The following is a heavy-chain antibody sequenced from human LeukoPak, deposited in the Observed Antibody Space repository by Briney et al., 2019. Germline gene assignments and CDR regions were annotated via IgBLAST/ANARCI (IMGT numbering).Heavy chain of an antibody. V-gene: IGHV3-7*02. D-gene: IGHD6-19*01. J-gene: IGHJ4*02. CDR3: ASQPSAVAGNY. Sequence: GGSLRLSCAASGCIFSNYWMTWVRQAPGKGLEWVANIKQNGGEQYYVDSVKGRFTISRDNAKNSLYLQMNSLRAEDTAVYYCASQPSAVAGNYWGQGTLVTVSS. CDR2: IKQNGGEQ. CDR1: GCIFSNYW.